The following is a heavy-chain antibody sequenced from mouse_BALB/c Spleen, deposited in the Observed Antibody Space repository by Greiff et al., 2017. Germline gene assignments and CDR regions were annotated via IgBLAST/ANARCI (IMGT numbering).Heavy chain of an antibody. V-gene: IGHV1-69*02. J-gene: IGHJ3*01. Sequence: VQLQQPGAELVRPGASVKLSCKASGYTFTSYWINWVKQRPGQGLEWIGNIYPSDSYTNYNQKFKDKATLTVDKSSSTAYMQLSSPTSEDSAVYYCTATVVAKAYWGQGTLVTVSA. CDR2: IYPSDSYT. CDR1: GYTFTSYW. D-gene: IGHD1-1*01. CDR3: TATVVAKAY.